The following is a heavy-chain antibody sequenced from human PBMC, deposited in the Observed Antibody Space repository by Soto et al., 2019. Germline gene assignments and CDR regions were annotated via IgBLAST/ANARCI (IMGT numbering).Heavy chain of an antibody. D-gene: IGHD6-19*01. CDR3: ERDLKPGIAVDAPRVGMDS. CDR2: INPNSGGT. CDR1: GYTFTGYY. V-gene: IGHV1-2*02. J-gene: IGHJ6*02. Sequence: ASVKVSCKASGYTFTGYYMHWVRQAPGQGLEWMGWINPNSGGTNYAQKFQGRVTMTRDTSISTAYMELSRLRSDDTAVYYCERDLKPGIAVDAPRVGMDSWGHGTSVTFPS.